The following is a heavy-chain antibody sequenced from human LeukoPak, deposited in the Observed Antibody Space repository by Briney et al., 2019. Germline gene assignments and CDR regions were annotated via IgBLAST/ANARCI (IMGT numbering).Heavy chain of an antibody. V-gene: IGHV3-23*01. CDR2: ISVSGDNT. CDR3: AKVVRGSSSPDHYYYGMDV. Sequence: GGSLRLSCAASGFTFNNYVMSWVRQAPGKGLEWVSTISVSGDNTYYADSVKGRFTISRDNSKNTLYLEMHSLRAEDTAVYYCAKVVRGSSSPDHYYYGMDVWGQGTTVTVSS. D-gene: IGHD6-13*01. J-gene: IGHJ6*02. CDR1: GFTFNNYV.